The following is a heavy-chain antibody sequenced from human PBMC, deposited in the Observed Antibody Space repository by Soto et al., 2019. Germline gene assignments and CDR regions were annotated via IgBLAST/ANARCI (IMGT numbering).Heavy chain of an antibody. CDR1: GSSISSGYY. Sequence: TLSLTCAVSGSSISSGYYWGWIRQPPGTVLEWIGSIYHSGSTYYNPSLKSRVTISVDTSKNQFSLKLSSVTAADTAVYYCARDFPLLGYCSSTSCYSRFDPWGQGTLVTVSS. D-gene: IGHD2-2*02. CDR2: IYHSGST. CDR3: ARDFPLLGYCSSTSCYSRFDP. V-gene: IGHV4-38-2*02. J-gene: IGHJ5*02.